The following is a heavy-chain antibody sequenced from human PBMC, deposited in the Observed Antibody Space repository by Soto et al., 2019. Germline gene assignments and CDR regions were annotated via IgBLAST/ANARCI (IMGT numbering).Heavy chain of an antibody. CDR1: GGTFSSYA. CDR3: ASALDWNYGEWDYYDGMDV. Sequence: QVQLVQSGAEVKKPGSSVKVSCKASGGTFSSYAISWVRQAPGQGLEWMGGIIPIFGTANYAQKFQGRVTITADKSTSTAYMELSSLRSEDTAVYYCASALDWNYGEWDYYDGMDVWGQGTTVTVSS. D-gene: IGHD1-7*01. J-gene: IGHJ6*02. V-gene: IGHV1-69*06. CDR2: IIPIFGTA.